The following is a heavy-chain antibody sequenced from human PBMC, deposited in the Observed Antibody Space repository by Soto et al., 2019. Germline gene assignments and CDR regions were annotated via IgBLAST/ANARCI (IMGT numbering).Heavy chain of an antibody. D-gene: IGHD4-17*01. CDR3: PRDTVLTGMFDL. CDR1: GGSIGSYH. Sequence: SETLSLNCTVSGGSIGSYHCSSVLEPPGKGLQWIAPVYYTGTTNYNPSLGSRVTISIDAPENQIHMKLTSVTAADTAFFYCPRDTVLTGMFDLLGRGNLVTVSS. V-gene: IGHV4-59*01. CDR2: VYYTGTT. J-gene: IGHJ5*02.